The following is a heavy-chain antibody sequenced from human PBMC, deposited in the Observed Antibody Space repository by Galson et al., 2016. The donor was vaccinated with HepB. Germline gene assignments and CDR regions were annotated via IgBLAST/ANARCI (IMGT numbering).Heavy chain of an antibody. D-gene: IGHD3-16*01. CDR3: TTYVSGAFNV. CDR2: IKSRAAGGTT. Sequence: SLRLSCAAPEFTVSNAWMSWVRQAPGKGLDWVGRIKSRAAGGTTGYAAPVKGRFIISRDDSKNTFHLQMNNLKVEDTAVYYCTTYVSGAFNVWGHGTMVTVSS. V-gene: IGHV3-15*01. J-gene: IGHJ3*01. CDR1: EFTVSNAW.